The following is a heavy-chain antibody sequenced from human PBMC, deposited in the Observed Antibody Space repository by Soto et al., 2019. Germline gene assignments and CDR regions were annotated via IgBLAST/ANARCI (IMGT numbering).Heavy chain of an antibody. J-gene: IGHJ5*02. CDR1: GFTFSSYG. D-gene: IGHD1-7*01. V-gene: IGHV3-33*01. Sequence: GGSLRLSCAASGFTFSSYGMHWVRQAPGKGLEWVAVIWYDGSNKYYADSVKGRFTISRDNSKNTLYLQMNSLRAEDTAVYYCARDPGPELELLYWFDPWGQGTLVTVSS. CDR2: IWYDGSNK. CDR3: ARDPGPELELLYWFDP.